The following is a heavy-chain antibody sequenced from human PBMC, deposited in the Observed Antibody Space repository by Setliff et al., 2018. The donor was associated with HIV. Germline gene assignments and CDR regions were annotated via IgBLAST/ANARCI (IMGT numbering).Heavy chain of an antibody. J-gene: IGHJ4*02. V-gene: IGHV4-4*02. D-gene: IGHD2-2*02. CDR2: VFHDGTV. CDR3: AKTNIPMPRSGTRLES. CDR1: GFSIKNDNW. Sequence: SETLSLTCVVSGFSIKNDNWWNWVRQTPGKGLEWIGQVFHDGTVTYKPSLESRVTILMDILKNQISLNVTSVTAADTANYYCAKTNIPMPRSGTRLESWGPGRLVTVSS.